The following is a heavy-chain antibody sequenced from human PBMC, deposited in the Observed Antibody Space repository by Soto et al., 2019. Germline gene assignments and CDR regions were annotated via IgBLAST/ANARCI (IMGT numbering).Heavy chain of an antibody. CDR2: ISAYNGNT. CDR1: GYTFTSYG. V-gene: IGHV1-18*01. D-gene: IGHD3-22*01. CDR3: ARDSSGYYDDAFDI. J-gene: IGHJ3*02. Sequence: GASVKVSCQASGYTFTSYGISWVRQAPGQGLEWMGWISAYNGNTNYAQKLQGRVTMTTDTSTSTAYMELRSLRSDDTAVYYCARDSSGYYDDAFDIWGQGTMVTVSS.